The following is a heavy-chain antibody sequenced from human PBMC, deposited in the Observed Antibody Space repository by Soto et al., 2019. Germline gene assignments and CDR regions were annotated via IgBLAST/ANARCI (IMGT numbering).Heavy chain of an antibody. J-gene: IGHJ4*02. Sequence: QVQLQESGPGLVKPSGTLSLTCAVSGGSISSSNWWSWVRQPPGKGLEWIGEIYHSGSTNYSPSLKSRVTISVDKSKTQFSLKLSSVSAADTAVYYCARTYYDTSGYYYFDYWGQGTLVTVSS. CDR1: GGSISSSNW. V-gene: IGHV4-4*02. CDR3: ARTYYDTSGYYYFDY. CDR2: IYHSGST. D-gene: IGHD3-22*01.